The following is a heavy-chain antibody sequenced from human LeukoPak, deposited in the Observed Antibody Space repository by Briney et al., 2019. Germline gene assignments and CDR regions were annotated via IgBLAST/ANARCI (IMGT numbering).Heavy chain of an antibody. CDR2: IYYSGST. V-gene: IGHV4-59*01. J-gene: IGHJ6*03. D-gene: IGHD3-10*01. CDR1: GGSIKNYY. CDR3: ARDVARGTGYMEV. Sequence: SETLSLTCTVSGGSIKNYYWTWIRQPPGKGLEWIGYIYYSGSTSSNPSLKSRVTISVDTSKNQFSLRLKYVTAADTAVYYRARDVARGTGYMEVWGKGTTVTVSS.